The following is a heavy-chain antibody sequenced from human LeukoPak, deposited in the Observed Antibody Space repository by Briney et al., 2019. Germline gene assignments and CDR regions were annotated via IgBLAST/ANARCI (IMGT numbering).Heavy chain of an antibody. CDR1: GFTFSSYG. CDR2: IWYDGSRK. CDR3: ARNYYDSSAYYYFDY. Sequence: PGGSLRLSCAASGFTFSSYGMHWVRQAPGKGLEWVAVIWYDGSRKYYGESVKGRFTISRDNSKNTLYLQMNSLRAEDTAVYYCARNYYDSSAYYYFDYWGQGTLVTVSS. V-gene: IGHV3-33*01. J-gene: IGHJ4*02. D-gene: IGHD3-22*01.